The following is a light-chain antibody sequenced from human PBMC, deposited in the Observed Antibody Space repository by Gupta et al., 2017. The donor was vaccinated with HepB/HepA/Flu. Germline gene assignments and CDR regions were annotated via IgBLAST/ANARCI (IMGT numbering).Light chain of an antibody. CDR3: QQRSDWPRT. Sequence: EIVLTQSPATLSLSPGERATLSCRASQSLRNYLAWYQQKPGQAPRLLIYDAYSRATGIPDRFSGSGSGTDFTLTIRSLGPEDFAVYYCQQRSDWPRTFGQGTKVEIK. CDR1: QSLRNY. J-gene: IGKJ1*01. CDR2: DAY. V-gene: IGKV3-11*01.